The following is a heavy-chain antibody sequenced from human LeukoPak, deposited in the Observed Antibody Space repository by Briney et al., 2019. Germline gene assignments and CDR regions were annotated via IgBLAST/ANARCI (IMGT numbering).Heavy chain of an antibody. CDR3: ARGRDGYTAEYDY. J-gene: IGHJ4*02. D-gene: IGHD5-24*01. Sequence: SVKVSCKASGGTFSSYAISWVRQAPGQGLEWMGGIIPIFGTANYAQKFQGRVTITADESTSTAYMELSSLRSEDTAVYYCARGRDGYTAEYDYWGQGTLVTVSS. V-gene: IGHV1-69*13. CDR1: GGTFSSYA. CDR2: IIPIFGTA.